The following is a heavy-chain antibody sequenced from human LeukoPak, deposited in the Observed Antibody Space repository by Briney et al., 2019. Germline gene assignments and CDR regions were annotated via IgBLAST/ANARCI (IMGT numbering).Heavy chain of an antibody. CDR3: TTRACHAGGCSSSFYYYYGLHF. CDR2: IIPIFGTA. J-gene: IGHJ6*02. D-gene: IGHD3-16*01. V-gene: IGHV1-69*13. Sequence: SVKVSCKASGNSISNYAVSWVRQAPGQGSEWMGGIIPIFGTADYAQKFQGRVTITADQSTSTTYMALSSLKSEDTATYYCTTRACHAGGCSSSFYYYYGLHFWGQGTTVSVSS. CDR1: GNSISNYA.